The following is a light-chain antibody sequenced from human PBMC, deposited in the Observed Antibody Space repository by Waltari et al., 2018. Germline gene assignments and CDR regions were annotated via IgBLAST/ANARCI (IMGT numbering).Light chain of an antibody. CDR3: QQYVSSPLT. V-gene: IGKV3-20*01. CDR2: GAS. J-gene: IGKJ4*02. Sequence: EIVFTQSPRTLSLSPGERATLSCRTSQSVSSTYIAWYQQKPGQTPRLLIYGASNRATGIPDRFSGSGSGTDFTLTISRLEPEDSAVYYCQQYVSSPLTFGGGTKVEIK. CDR1: QSVSSTY.